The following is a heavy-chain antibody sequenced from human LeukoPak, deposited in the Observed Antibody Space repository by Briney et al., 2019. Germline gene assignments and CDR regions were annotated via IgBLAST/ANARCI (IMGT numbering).Heavy chain of an antibody. CDR1: GFTFSTFS. Sequence: KPGGSLRLSCAASGFTFSTFSMKWVRQAPGMGLEWVSSVSSSGGYIYYADSVKGRFTISRDNAGNSLSLQMDSLRAEDTAVYYCATLYYYDGSDYHSSDYWGQGTLVTVSS. J-gene: IGHJ4*02. CDR2: VSSSGGYI. CDR3: ATLYYYDGSDYHSSDY. V-gene: IGHV3-21*06. D-gene: IGHD3-22*01.